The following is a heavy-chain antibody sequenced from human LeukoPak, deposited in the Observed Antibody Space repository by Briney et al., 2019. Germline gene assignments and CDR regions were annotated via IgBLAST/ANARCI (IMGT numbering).Heavy chain of an antibody. Sequence: GGSLRLSCAASGFTFSSYSMNWVRQAPGKGLEWVSSISSSSSYIYYADSVKGRFTISRDNAKNSLYLQTNSLRAEDTAVYYCARVCSGGSCTDAFDIWGQGTMVTVSS. CDR2: ISSSSSYI. CDR1: GFTFSSYS. CDR3: ARVCSGGSCTDAFDI. J-gene: IGHJ3*02. V-gene: IGHV3-21*01. D-gene: IGHD2-15*01.